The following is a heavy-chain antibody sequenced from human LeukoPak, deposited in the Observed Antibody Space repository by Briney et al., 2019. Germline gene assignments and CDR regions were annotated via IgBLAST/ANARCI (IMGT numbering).Heavy chain of an antibody. D-gene: IGHD3-22*01. CDR2: TNPIHGIA. J-gene: IGHJ5*02. CDR3: ARGGYQYDSRGYHFAHVDL. V-gene: IGHV1-69*04. Sequence: SVKVSCKASGDTLSSYAITWVRQAPGQGLEWMGRTNPIHGIANYAQKFQGRVSITTDSSTRTAYMELGSLRFEDTAMYYCARGGYQYDSRGYHFAHVDLWGQGTLVTVSS. CDR1: GDTLSSYA.